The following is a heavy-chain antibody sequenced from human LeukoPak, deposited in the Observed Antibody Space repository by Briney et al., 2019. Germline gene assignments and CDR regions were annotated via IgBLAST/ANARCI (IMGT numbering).Heavy chain of an antibody. CDR1: GGSISSYY. CDR2: IYYSGST. V-gene: IGHV4-59*01. Sequence: SETLSLTCTVSGGSISSYYWSWIRQPPGKGRKGIGYIYYSGSTNYNPSLKSRVTISVDTSKNQFSLKLSSVTAADTAVYYCARVRSLYCSSTSCLYYYFDYWGQGTLVTVSS. J-gene: IGHJ4*02. CDR3: ARVRSLYCSSTSCLYYYFDY. D-gene: IGHD2-2*01.